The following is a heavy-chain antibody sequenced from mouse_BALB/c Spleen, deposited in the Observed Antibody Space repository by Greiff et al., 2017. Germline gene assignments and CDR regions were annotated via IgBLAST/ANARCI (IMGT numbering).Heavy chain of an antibody. J-gene: IGHJ3*01. CDR3: ARDGYYAY. CDR2: ISSGGGST. Sequence: EVQGVESGGGLVKPGGSLKLSCAASGFAFSSYDMSWVRQTPEKRLEWVAYISSGGGSTYYPDTVKGRFTISRDNAKNTLYLQMSSLKSEDTAMYYCARDGYYAYWGQGTLVTVSA. V-gene: IGHV5-12-1*01. CDR1: GFAFSSYD. D-gene: IGHD2-3*01.